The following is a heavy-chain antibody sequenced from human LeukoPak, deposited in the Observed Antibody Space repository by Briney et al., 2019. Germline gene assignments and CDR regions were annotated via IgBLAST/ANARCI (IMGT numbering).Heavy chain of an antibody. V-gene: IGHV1-3*01. D-gene: IGHD2-15*01. J-gene: IGHJ5*02. CDR1: GYTFTDYA. CDR2: INAGNGNT. CDR3: ARRLGYCSGGSCGTGGWFDP. Sequence: GSVKVSCKASGYTFTDYALHWVRQVPGQRLEWMGWINAGNGNTKYSQNFQGRVTITRDTSASTAYMELSSPRSEDTAVYYCARRLGYCSGGSCGTGGWFDPWGQGTLVTVSS.